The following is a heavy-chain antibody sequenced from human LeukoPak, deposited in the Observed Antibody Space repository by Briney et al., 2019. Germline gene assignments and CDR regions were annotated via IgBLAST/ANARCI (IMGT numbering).Heavy chain of an antibody. J-gene: IGHJ5*02. V-gene: IGHV1-2*02. CDR1: GYTFTNYD. Sequence: GASVKVSCKASGYTFTNYDINWVRQATGQGLEWMGWINPNSGGTNYAQKFQGRVTMTRDTSISTAYMELSRLRSDDTAVYYCARGGGYYLYNWFDPWGQGTLVTVSS. CDR3: ARGGGYYLYNWFDP. D-gene: IGHD3-3*01. CDR2: INPNSGGT.